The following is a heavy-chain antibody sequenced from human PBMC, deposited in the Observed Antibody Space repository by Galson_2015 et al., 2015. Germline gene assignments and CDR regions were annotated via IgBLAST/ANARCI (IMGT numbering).Heavy chain of an antibody. V-gene: IGHV3-48*02. J-gene: IGHJ4*02. CDR2: IGSGGTNI. CDR1: GFTFSGYS. Sequence: SLRLSCAASGFTFSGYSMNWVRQAPGKGLEWVSYIGSGGTNIYCADSVKGRFTISRDNAKNSLYLQMNSLRDEDMAVYYCARDQGALYYFDYWGQGTLVTVSS. D-gene: IGHD3-10*01. CDR3: ARDQGALYYFDY.